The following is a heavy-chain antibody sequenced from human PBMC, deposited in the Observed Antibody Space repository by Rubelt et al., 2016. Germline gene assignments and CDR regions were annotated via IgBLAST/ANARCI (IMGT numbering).Heavy chain of an antibody. J-gene: IGHJ5*02. CDR1: GGSFSGYY. V-gene: IGHV3-23*01. Sequence: VQLQQWGAGLLKPSETLSLTCAVYGGSFSGYYWSWIRQPPGKGLEWVSAISGSGGSTYYADSVKGRFTISRDNSKNPLYLQMNSLRAEDTAVYYCAKDRFDPWGQGTLVTVSS. CDR3: AKDRFDP. CDR2: ISGSGGST.